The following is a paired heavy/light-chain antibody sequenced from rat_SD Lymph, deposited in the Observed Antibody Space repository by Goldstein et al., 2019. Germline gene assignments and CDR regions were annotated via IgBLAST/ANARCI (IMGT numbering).Heavy chain of an antibody. V-gene: IGHV2S18*01. J-gene: IGHJ4*01. CDR1: GFSLTSYS. CDR2: MWSDGDT. CDR3: ARAAAISKGMDA. Sequence: QVQLKESGPGLVQPSQTLSLTCTVSGFSLTSYSVHWVRQHSGKSLEWMGRMWSDGDTSYNSAFTSRLSISRDTSKSQVFLKMNSLQTEDTGTYYCARAAAISKGMDAWGQGASVTVSS. D-gene: IGHD1-2*01.
Light chain of an antibody. CDR2: DAN. Sequence: DIQMTQSPASLSASLGETVTIECRASEDIYSNLAWYQQKPGNSPQLLIYDANSLADGVPSRFSGSGSGTQYSLKINSLQSEDVASYFCQQYNNYDTFGAGTKLELK. J-gene: IGKJ2-2*01. V-gene: IGKV12S34*01. CDR1: EDIYSN. CDR3: QQYNNYDT.